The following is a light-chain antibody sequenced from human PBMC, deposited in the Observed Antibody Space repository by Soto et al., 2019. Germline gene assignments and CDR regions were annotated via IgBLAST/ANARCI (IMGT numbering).Light chain of an antibody. J-gene: IGKJ5*01. Sequence: DIQMTQSPSSLSASVGDRVTITCRASQSIDTFLNWYQHKPGKAPKLLIYDASSLQSGVPSRFSGSGSGTHFTLTISSLQPEDFATYYCQQANAFPLTFGQGTRLDIK. CDR2: DAS. CDR1: QSIDTF. CDR3: QQANAFPLT. V-gene: IGKV1-39*01.